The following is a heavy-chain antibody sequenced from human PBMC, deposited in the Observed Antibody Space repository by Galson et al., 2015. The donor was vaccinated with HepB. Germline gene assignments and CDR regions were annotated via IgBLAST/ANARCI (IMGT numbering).Heavy chain of an antibody. J-gene: IGHJ5*02. CDR2: ISPKSGAT. Sequence: QYGAEVKKPGESLRISCKASGYTFTDHYIHWVRQAPGQELQWMGRISPKSGATNYPQKFQGRVTMTSDTSISTAYMELNRLNSDDTAVYYCARGSSDWFRFDPWGQGTLVTVSS. CDR3: ARGSSDWFRFDP. V-gene: IGHV1-2*06. CDR1: GYTFTDHY. D-gene: IGHD6-25*01.